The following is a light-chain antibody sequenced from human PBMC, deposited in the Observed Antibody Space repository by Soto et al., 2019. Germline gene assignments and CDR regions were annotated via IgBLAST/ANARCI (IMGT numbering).Light chain of an antibody. CDR1: QSISIY. CDR2: TAS. Sequence: DLQMTQSPSSLSASVGDRVTITCRASQSISIYLNWYQQKPGKVPNVLIHTASSLQSGIPSRFSGSGSGTEFTLTISSLQPEDVATYFCQQSYSTALTFGGGTKVQIK. V-gene: IGKV1-39*01. J-gene: IGKJ4*01. CDR3: QQSYSTALT.